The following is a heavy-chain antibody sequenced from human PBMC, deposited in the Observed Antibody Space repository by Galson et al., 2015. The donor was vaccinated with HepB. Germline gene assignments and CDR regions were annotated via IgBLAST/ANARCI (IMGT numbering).Heavy chain of an antibody. V-gene: IGHV3-11*06. J-gene: IGHJ4*02. D-gene: IGHD3-10*01. CDR1: GFTFSDYY. CDR3: ARVDMVRGAAD. CDR2: ISSSSYT. Sequence: SLRLSCAASGFTFSDYYMTWIRQAPGKGLEWVSYISSSSYTNYADSVKGRFTISRDNAKNSLYLQMNSLRAEDTAVYYCARVDMVRGAADWGQGTLVTVSS.